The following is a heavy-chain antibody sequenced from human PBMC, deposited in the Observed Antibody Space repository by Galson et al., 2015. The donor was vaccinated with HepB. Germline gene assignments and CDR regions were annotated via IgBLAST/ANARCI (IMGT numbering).Heavy chain of an antibody. D-gene: IGHD2-8*02. CDR2: INPNSGGT. V-gene: IGHV1-2*02. CDR1: GYTSTGYY. Sequence: SVKVSCKASGYTSTGYYMHWVRQAPGQGLEWMGWINPNSGGTNYAQKFQGRVTMTRDTPISTAYMELSRLRSDDTAVYYCARGTGHSAGFDYWGQGTLVTVSS. CDR3: ARGTGHSAGFDY. J-gene: IGHJ4*02.